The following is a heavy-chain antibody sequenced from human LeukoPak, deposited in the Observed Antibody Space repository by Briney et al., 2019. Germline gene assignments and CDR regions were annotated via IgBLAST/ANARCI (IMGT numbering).Heavy chain of an antibody. CDR2: IRSKANSYST. J-gene: IGHJ4*02. CDR1: GFTFSGSA. CDR3: TRRVDIAMVEGIDFDY. D-gene: IGHD5-18*01. Sequence: GGSLRLSXAASGFTFSGSAMHWVSQASGKGLEWVGRIRSKANSYSTAYAASVKGRFTISRDDSKNTAYLQMNSLKTEDTAVYYCTRRVDIAMVEGIDFDYWGQGTLVTVSS. V-gene: IGHV3-73*01.